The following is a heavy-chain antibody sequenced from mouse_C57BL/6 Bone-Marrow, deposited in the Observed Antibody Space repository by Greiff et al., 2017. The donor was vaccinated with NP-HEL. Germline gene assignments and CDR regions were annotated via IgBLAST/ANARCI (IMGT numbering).Heavy chain of an antibody. V-gene: IGHV1-11*01. J-gene: IGHJ4*01. Sequence: VQLQQSGAELASPGASVTLSCKASGYTFTDHIMNWVKKRPGQGLEWIGRIYPVSGETNYNQQFMGKDTFSVDRSSSTVYMVLNSLTSEDPAVYYCGTGGYYPYYAMDYWGQGTSVTVSA. CDR1: GYTFTDHI. CDR2: IYPVSGET. CDR3: GTGGYYPYYAMDY. D-gene: IGHD2-3*01.